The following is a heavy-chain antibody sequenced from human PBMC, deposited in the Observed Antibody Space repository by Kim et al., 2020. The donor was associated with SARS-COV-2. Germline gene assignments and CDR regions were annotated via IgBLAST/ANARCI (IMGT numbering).Heavy chain of an antibody. Sequence: GGSLRLSCVVSGFTFSNAYMSWVRQAPGKGLEWVGRIKSKTDGGTTDYAAPVKGRITISRDDSKNTVSLQMNSLRTEDTAVYYCTTDRGITARPIFDSWGQGTLVTVSS. D-gene: IGHD6-6*01. CDR2: IKSKTDGGTT. V-gene: IGHV3-15*01. J-gene: IGHJ4*02. CDR3: TTDRGITARPIFDS. CDR1: GFTFSNAY.